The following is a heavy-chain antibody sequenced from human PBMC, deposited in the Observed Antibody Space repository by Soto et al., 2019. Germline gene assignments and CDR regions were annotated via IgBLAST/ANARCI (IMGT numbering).Heavy chain of an antibody. V-gene: IGHV4-31*03. J-gene: IGHJ4*02. CDR2: IYYSGTT. CDR1: GDSINSGGYY. CDR3: ARVQGQGYPYCFDY. Sequence: SETLSLTCTVSGDSINSGGYYWSWIRQHPGKGLEWIGHIYYSGTTYYSPSIESRTTISLGASKNQFSLKLSSVTAADTALYYCARVQGQGYPYCFDYWGQGTLVNVSS. D-gene: IGHD2-15*01.